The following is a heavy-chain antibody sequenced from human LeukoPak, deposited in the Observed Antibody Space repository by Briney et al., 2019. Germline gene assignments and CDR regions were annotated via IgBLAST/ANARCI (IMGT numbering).Heavy chain of an antibody. D-gene: IGHD2-2*01. Sequence: SVKVSCKASGGTFSSYAISWVRQAPGQGLEWMGRIIPILGIANYAQKFQGRVTITADKSTSTAYMELSSLRSEDTAVYYCARDRDILVVPTNLYYYYYGMDVWGQGTTVTVSS. CDR2: IIPILGIA. V-gene: IGHV1-69*04. CDR1: GGTFSSYA. J-gene: IGHJ6*02. CDR3: ARDRDILVVPTNLYYYYYGMDV.